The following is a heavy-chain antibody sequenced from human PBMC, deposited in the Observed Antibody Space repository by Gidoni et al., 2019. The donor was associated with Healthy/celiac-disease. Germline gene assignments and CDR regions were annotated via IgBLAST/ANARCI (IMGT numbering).Heavy chain of an antibody. D-gene: IGHD6-6*01. CDR1: GYTFTGYY. V-gene: IGHV1-2*04. Sequence: QVQLVQSGAEVKKPGASVKVSCTASGYTFTGYYLHVVRQAPGQVLEWMGWTNPNIGGTNYEQKFQGWVTMTRDTSISTAYMELSRLRSDDTAVYYCARNRIAARLSSWFDPWGQGTLVTVSS. CDR2: TNPNIGGT. J-gene: IGHJ5*02. CDR3: ARNRIAARLSSWFDP.